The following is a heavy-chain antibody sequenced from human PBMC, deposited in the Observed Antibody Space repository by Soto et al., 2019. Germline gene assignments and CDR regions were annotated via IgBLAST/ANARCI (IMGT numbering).Heavy chain of an antibody. J-gene: IGHJ4*02. CDR1: GFTFSDYY. Sequence: GGSLRLSCAASGFTFSDYYMSWIRQAPGKGLEWVSYISSSSSYTNYADSVKGRFTISRDNAKNSLYLQMNSLRAEDTAVYYCARDDSGSYPTLFDYWGQGTLVTVSS. D-gene: IGHD1-26*01. CDR2: ISSSSSYT. V-gene: IGHV3-11*06. CDR3: ARDDSGSYPTLFDY.